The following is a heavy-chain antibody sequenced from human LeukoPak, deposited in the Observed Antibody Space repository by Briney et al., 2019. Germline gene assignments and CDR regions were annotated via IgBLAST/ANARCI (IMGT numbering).Heavy chain of an antibody. CDR1: GGSISSYY. CDR2: IYTSGTT. D-gene: IGHD2-15*01. J-gene: IGHJ6*04. CDR3: ARGYCSGDNCSPGDV. Sequence: PSETLSLTCTVSGGSISSYYWSWIRQPAGKGLEWIRRIYTSGTTNYNPSLKSRVTISVDKSKNQFSLKLSSVTAADTAIYYCARGYCSGDNCSPGDVWGKGTTVTVSS. V-gene: IGHV4-4*07.